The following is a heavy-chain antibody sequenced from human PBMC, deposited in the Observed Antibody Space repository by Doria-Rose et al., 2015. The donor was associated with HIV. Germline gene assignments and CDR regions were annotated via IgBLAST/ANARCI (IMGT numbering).Heavy chain of an antibody. CDR1: GVSLSSPGMG. J-gene: IGHJ4*02. V-gene: IGHV2-26*01. Sequence: QVQLVQSGPVLVKPTETLTLTCTVSGVSLSSPGMGVSWIRQPPGKVLEWLANIFSDDGRSYKTSLKSRLTISRGTSKSQVVLTMTDMDPVDTATYYCARIKSSRWYHKYYFDFWGQGTLVIVSA. CDR2: IFSDDGR. D-gene: IGHD6-13*01. CDR3: ARIKSSRWYHKYYFDF.